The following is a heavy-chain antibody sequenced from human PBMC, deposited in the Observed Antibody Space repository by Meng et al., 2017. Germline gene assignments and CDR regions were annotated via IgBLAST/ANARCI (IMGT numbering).Heavy chain of an antibody. V-gene: IGHV4-59*01. Sequence: HVWLQESGPGLVKPSETLSLTCTVSGGYISSYYWSWIRQPPGKGLEWIGYIYYSGSTNYNPSLKSRVTISVDTSKNQFSLKLSSVTAADTAVYYCARMYYDLWSGYYFWYFDLWGRGTLVTVSS. CDR2: IYYSGST. CDR1: GGYISSYY. J-gene: IGHJ2*01. D-gene: IGHD3-3*01. CDR3: ARMYYDLWSGYYFWYFDL.